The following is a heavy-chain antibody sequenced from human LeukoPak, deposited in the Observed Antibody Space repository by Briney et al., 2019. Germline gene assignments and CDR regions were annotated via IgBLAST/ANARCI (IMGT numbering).Heavy chain of an antibody. Sequence: GGSLRLSCAASGFTFSSYAMHWVRQAPGKGLEWVAVISYDGSNKYYADSVKGRFTISRDNSKNTLYLQMNSLRAEDTAVYYCAREGSGGAELGAFDIWGQGTMVTVSS. J-gene: IGHJ3*02. CDR1: GFTFSSYA. D-gene: IGHD2-15*01. CDR3: AREGSGGAELGAFDI. V-gene: IGHV3-30*14. CDR2: ISYDGSNK.